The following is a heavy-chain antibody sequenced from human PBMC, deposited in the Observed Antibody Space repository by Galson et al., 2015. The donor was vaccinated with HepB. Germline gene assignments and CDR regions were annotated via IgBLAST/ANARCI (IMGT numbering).Heavy chain of an antibody. V-gene: IGHV3-23*01. D-gene: IGHD4-11*01. J-gene: IGHJ4*02. Sequence: ETLSLTCAASGFTFSSYAMSWVRQAPGKGLEWVSAISGSGGSTYYADSVKGRFTTSRDNSKNTLYVQMNSLRAEDTAVYYCAKGYYRDYARPYYFEYWGQGTLVTVSS. CDR3: AKGYYRDYARPYYFEY. CDR1: GFTFSSYA. CDR2: ISGSGGST.